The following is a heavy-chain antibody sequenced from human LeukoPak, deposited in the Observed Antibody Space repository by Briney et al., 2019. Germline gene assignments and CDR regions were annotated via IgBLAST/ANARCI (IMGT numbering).Heavy chain of an antibody. CDR3: AKDSYVWGSYRYWFDY. Sequence: GGSLRLSCAASGFTFRSYAMSWVRQAPGKGLEWVSAISGSGGSTYYADSVKGRFTISRDNSKNTLYLQMNSLRAEDTAVYYCAKDSYVWGSYRYWFDYWGQGTLVTFSS. CDR1: GFTFRSYA. V-gene: IGHV3-23*01. CDR2: ISGSGGST. J-gene: IGHJ4*02. D-gene: IGHD3-16*02.